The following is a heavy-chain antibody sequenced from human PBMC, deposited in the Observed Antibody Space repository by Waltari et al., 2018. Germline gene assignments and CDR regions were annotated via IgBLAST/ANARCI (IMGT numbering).Heavy chain of an antibody. V-gene: IGHV4-39*01. CDR1: GVSITSNRHY. CDR2: MSYSGAT. Sequence: QLQLQESGPGLVKPSETLSLTCSVSGVSITSNRHYWGWIRQPPGQGPEWIGTMSYSGATYSSPSLQSRVTISRDTSKNQLSLKLGSVTAADTAVYYCATYIGASVGTAAFDVWGQGTMVTVSS. D-gene: IGHD5-12*01. CDR3: ATYIGASVGTAAFDV. J-gene: IGHJ3*01.